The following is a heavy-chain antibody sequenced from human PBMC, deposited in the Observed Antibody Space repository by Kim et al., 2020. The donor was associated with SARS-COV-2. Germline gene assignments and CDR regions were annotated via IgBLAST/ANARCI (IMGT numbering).Heavy chain of an antibody. CDR2: IIPIFGTA. CDR3: ARGIGRFREFPSYYYYYMDV. Sequence: SVKVSCKASGGTFSSYAISWVRQAPGQGLEWMGGIIPIFGTANYAQKFQGRVTITADESTSTAYMELSSLRSEDTAVYYCARGIGRFREFPSYYYYYMDVWGKGTTVTVSS. CDR1: GGTFSSYA. V-gene: IGHV1-69*13. D-gene: IGHD3-10*01. J-gene: IGHJ6*03.